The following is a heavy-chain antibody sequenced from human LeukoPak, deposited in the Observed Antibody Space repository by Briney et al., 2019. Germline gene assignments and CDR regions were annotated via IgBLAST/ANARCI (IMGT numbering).Heavy chain of an antibody. V-gene: IGHV4-61*02. Sequence: SETLSLTCTVSGGSISSGSEYWSWVRQPAGKGLEWVGRVHASGSTNYNPSLKSRVTVSVDTSKNQFSLKLKSVTAADTAVYYCARGKVVAGTPGQNSWDYWGQGTLVTVSS. CDR3: ARGKVVAGTPGQNSWDY. D-gene: IGHD6-19*01. J-gene: IGHJ4*02. CDR1: GGSISSGSEY. CDR2: VHASGST.